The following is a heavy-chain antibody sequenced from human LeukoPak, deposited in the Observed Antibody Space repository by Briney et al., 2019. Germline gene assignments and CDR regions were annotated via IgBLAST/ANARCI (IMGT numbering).Heavy chain of an antibody. J-gene: IGHJ6*03. CDR1: GGTFSSYG. D-gene: IGHD5-12*01. V-gene: IGHV1-69*06. CDR2: IIPLFGTA. CDR3: ARGNVDIVATNQKHSRDYYYMDV. Sequence: ASVKVSCKASGGTFSSYGISWVRQAPGQGLEWMGGIIPLFGTANYAQTFPGRVTITADTATSTSYMELSSLISEDTAVYYCARGNVDIVATNQKHSRDYYYMDVWGKGTTVTVSS.